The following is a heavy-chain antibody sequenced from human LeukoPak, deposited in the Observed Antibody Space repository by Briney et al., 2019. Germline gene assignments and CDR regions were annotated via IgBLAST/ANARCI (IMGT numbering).Heavy chain of an antibody. CDR2: IYYSGST. D-gene: IGHD3-22*01. Sequence: PSETLSLTCTVSGGSISSGGYYWGWIRQHPGKGLEWIGYIYYSGSTYYNPSLKSRVTISVDTSKSQFSLKLSSVTAADTAVYYCARVPPVLYYDSSGYYGPRFAFDIWGQGTMVTVSS. J-gene: IGHJ3*02. V-gene: IGHV4-31*03. CDR1: GGSISSGGYY. CDR3: ARVPPVLYYDSSGYYGPRFAFDI.